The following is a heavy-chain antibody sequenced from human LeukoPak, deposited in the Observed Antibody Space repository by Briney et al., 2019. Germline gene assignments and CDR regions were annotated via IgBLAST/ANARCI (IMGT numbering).Heavy chain of an antibody. J-gene: IGHJ6*02. D-gene: IGHD3-9*01. Sequence: ASVKVSCKASGYTFTGYYMHWVRQAPGQGLEWMGWINPNSGGTNYAQKFQGRVTITADKSTSTAYMELSSLRSEDTAVYYCARGIRYFDWLLATYGMDVWGQGTTVTVSS. CDR3: ARGIRYFDWLLATYGMDV. V-gene: IGHV1-2*02. CDR2: INPNSGGT. CDR1: GYTFTGYY.